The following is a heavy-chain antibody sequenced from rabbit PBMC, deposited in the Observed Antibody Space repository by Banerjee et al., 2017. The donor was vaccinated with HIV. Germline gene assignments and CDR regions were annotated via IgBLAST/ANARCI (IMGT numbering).Heavy chain of an antibody. D-gene: IGHD4-2*01. Sequence: LQESGGGLFQPGGSLKLSCKASGFDFSSYGVNWVRQAPGKGLEWIGCISTGDGSTYYASWVNGRFSISRENTQNTVSLQMTSLTAADTASYFCARVLVEYDYGMDLWGQGTLVTVS. CDR1: GFDFSSYG. J-gene: IGHJ6*01. V-gene: IGHV1S47*01. CDR2: ISTGDGST. CDR3: ARVLVEYDYGMDL.